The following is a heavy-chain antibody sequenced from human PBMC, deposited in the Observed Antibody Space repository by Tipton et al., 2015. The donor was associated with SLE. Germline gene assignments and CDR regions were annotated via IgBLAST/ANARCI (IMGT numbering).Heavy chain of an antibody. CDR3: AGVPRDAYEI. J-gene: IGHJ3*02. V-gene: IGHV4-31*03. D-gene: IGHD2-8*01. CDR1: DGSINNGDYY. Sequence: TLSLTCSVSDGSINNGDYYWTWIRQHPGRGMEWIGYLSYRGSTFYNPSIKRRFSISLDTSKIQISLKMTSVTAADTAVYYWAGVPRDAYEIWGQGTMVAASS. CDR2: LSYRGST.